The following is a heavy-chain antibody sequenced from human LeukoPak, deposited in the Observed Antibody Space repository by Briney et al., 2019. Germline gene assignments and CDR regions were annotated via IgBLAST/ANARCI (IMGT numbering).Heavy chain of an antibody. J-gene: IGHJ4*02. CDR1: GFTFDDYA. CDR3: SVGIGY. D-gene: IGHD2-15*01. CDR2: ISWNSGNI. Sequence: GGSLRLSCAASGFTFDDYAMHWVRQAPGKGLEWVSGISWNSGNIGYADSVKGRFTISRDNAKNSLYLQMNSLRAEDTAVYYCSVGIGYWGQGTLVTVSS. V-gene: IGHV3-9*01.